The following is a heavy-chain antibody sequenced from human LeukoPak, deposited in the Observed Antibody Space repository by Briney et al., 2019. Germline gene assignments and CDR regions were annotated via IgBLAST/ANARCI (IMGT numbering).Heavy chain of an antibody. D-gene: IGHD4-23*01. V-gene: IGHV4-59*02. J-gene: IGHJ4*02. Sequence: SETLSLTCTVSGGPVTSYYWNWIRQPPGKGLEWIGYISYSGSTNYNPSLKGRVTISVDTSKNQFSLKLSSVTAADTAVYYCARSPYGGNPLDYWGQGTLVTVSS. CDR1: GGPVTSYY. CDR3: ARSPYGGNPLDY. CDR2: ISYSGST.